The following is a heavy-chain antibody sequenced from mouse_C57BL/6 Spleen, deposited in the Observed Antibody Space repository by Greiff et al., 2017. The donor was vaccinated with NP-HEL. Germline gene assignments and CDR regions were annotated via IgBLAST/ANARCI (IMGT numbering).Heavy chain of an antibody. CDR2: INPNNGGT. D-gene: IGHD3-2*02. CDR3: ARTAQAPYYAMDY. J-gene: IGHJ4*01. Sequence: EVQVVESGPELVKPGASVKIPCKASGYTFTDYNMDWVKQSHGKSLEWIGDINPNNGGTIYNQKFKGKATLTVDKSSSTAYMELRSLTSEDTAVYYCARTAQAPYYAMDYWGQGTSVTVSS. V-gene: IGHV1-18*01. CDR1: GYTFTDYN.